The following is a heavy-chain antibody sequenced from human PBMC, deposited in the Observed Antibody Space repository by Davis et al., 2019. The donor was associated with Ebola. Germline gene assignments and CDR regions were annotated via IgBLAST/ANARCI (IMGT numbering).Heavy chain of an antibody. V-gene: IGHV3-21*01. D-gene: IGHD3-10*01. Sequence: PGGSLRLSCAASGFTFSNACMNWVRQAPGKGLEWVSSISSSSSYIYYADSVKGRFTISRDNAKNSLYLQMNSLRAEDTAVYYCARGQARRFRGDYWGQGTLVTVSS. CDR2: ISSSSSYI. CDR3: ARGQARRFRGDY. J-gene: IGHJ4*02. CDR1: GFTFSNAC.